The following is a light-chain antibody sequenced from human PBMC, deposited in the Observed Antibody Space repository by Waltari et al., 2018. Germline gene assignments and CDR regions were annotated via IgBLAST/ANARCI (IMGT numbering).Light chain of an antibody. CDR2: GAS. Sequence: EVVLTQSPGTLSLSPGERATLSCRASQSVGKYLVWYQQKPGQAPRLLIYGASSRATGIPDRFSGSGSGTDFSLTISRLEPEDFAVYYCQNHERLPAVFGQGTKVEI. V-gene: IGKV3-20*01. J-gene: IGKJ1*01. CDR1: QSVGKY. CDR3: QNHERLPAV.